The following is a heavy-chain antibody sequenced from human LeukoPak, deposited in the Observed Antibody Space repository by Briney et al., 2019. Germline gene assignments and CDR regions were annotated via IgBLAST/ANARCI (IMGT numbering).Heavy chain of an antibody. CDR1: GFTFSDYY. Sequence: GGSLRLSCAASGFTFSDYYMSWIRQAPGKGLEWVSYISSSSSYTNYADSVKGRFTISRDNAKNSLYLQMNSLRAEDTAVYYCAREGCSGGSCYFDYWGQGTLVTVSS. J-gene: IGHJ4*02. V-gene: IGHV3-11*06. D-gene: IGHD2-15*01. CDR2: ISSSSSYT. CDR3: AREGCSGGSCYFDY.